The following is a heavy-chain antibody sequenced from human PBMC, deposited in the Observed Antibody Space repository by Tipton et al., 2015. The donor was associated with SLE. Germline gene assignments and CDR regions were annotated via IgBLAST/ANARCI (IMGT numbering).Heavy chain of an antibody. J-gene: IGHJ4*02. D-gene: IGHD3-3*01. CDR1: GFTFSSYA. CDR2: ISYDGSNK. Sequence: SLRLSCAASGFTFSSYAMHWVRQAPGKGLEWVAVISYDGSNKYYADSVKGRFTISRDNSKNSLSLQMNSLRAEDTAVYYCARGNTIFGVGYWGQGTLVTVSS. V-gene: IGHV3-30-3*01. CDR3: ARGNTIFGVGY.